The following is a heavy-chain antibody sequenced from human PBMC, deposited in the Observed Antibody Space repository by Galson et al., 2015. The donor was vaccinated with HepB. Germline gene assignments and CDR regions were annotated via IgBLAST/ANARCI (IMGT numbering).Heavy chain of an antibody. CDR1: GYTFTSYY. CDR3: ARGWVFSSMVRGVFDY. V-gene: IGHV1-46*01. J-gene: IGHJ4*02. CDR2: INPSGGST. D-gene: IGHD3-10*01. Sequence: SVKVSCKASGYTFTSYYMHWVRQAPGQGLEWMGIINPSGGSTSYAQKFQGRVTMTRDTSTSTVYMELSSLRSEDTAVYYCARGWVFSSMVRGVFDYWGQGTLVTVSS.